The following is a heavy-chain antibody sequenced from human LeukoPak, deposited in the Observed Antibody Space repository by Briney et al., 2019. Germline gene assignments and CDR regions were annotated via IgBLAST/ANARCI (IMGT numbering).Heavy chain of an antibody. CDR1: GGSISRYY. V-gene: IGHV4-59*08. Sequence: SETFSLTCTVSGGSISRYYWSWILQPPGKGLEWIAYISDIGSINYNPSLKSRVTISLDTSKNQFSLKLSSVTAADTAVYYCAGHHPRNTVDFWGQGTLVTVSS. D-gene: IGHD2/OR15-2a*01. CDR2: ISDIGSI. J-gene: IGHJ4*02. CDR3: AGHHPRNTVDF.